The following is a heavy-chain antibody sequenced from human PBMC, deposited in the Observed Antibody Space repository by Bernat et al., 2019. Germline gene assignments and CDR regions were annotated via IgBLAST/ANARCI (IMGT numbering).Heavy chain of an antibody. Sequence: QLQLQEAGPGLVKPSDTLSLTCTVSGGSISSSYYWGWIRQPPGKGLEWIGSFYSSGSTYYNPSLKSRLTMSVDMSKNQFSLKLSSVTAADTAVYFCARHYCSGGSCYGLGDYWGQGALVTVSS. D-gene: IGHD2-15*01. CDR2: FYSSGST. CDR1: GGSISSSYY. J-gene: IGHJ4*02. V-gene: IGHV4-39*01. CDR3: ARHYCSGGSCYGLGDY.